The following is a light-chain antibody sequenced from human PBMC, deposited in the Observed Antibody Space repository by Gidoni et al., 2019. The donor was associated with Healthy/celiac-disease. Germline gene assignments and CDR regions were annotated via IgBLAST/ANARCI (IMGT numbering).Light chain of an antibody. CDR1: KLGDKY. Sequence: SYELTQPPSLSVSPGQTDSITCSGDKLGDKYACLYQQKPGQSPVLVIYQDSKRPSGIPERFSGSNSGNTATLTISGTQAMDEADYYCQAWDSSTAWVFGGGTKLTV. CDR3: QAWDSSTAWV. J-gene: IGLJ3*02. CDR2: QDS. V-gene: IGLV3-1*01.